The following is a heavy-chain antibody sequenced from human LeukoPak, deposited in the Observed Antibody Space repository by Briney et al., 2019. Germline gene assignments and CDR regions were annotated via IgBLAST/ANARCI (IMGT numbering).Heavy chain of an antibody. J-gene: IGHJ4*02. CDR3: AKGYYYDSSGSQRAFDY. D-gene: IGHD3-22*01. CDR2: ISGSGGTT. CDR1: GFTFRSYA. V-gene: IGHV3-23*01. Sequence: PGGSLRLSCAASGFTFRSYAMNWVRQVPGKGLEWVSTISGSGGTTFYADSVKGRLTISRDNSKNMMYLQMNSLRAEDTAVYYCAKGYYYDSSGSQRAFDYWGQGTLVTVSS.